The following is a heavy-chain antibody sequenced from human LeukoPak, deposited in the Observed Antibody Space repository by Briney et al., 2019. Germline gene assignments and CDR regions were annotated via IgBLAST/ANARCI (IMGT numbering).Heavy chain of an antibody. D-gene: IGHD3-22*01. V-gene: IGHV3-48*03. Sequence: QPGGSLRLSCAASGVTFSNAWMNWVRQAPGKGLEWVSYISSSGSTIYYADSVKGRFTISRDNAKNSLYLQMNSLRAEDTAVYYCARESDSSEGYFDYWGQGTLVTVSS. CDR1: GVTFSNAW. CDR3: ARESDSSEGYFDY. CDR2: ISSSGSTI. J-gene: IGHJ4*02.